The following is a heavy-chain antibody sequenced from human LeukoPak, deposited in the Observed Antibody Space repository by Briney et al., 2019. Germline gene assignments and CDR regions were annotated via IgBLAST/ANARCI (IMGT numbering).Heavy chain of an antibody. CDR1: GFTFSSYS. Sequence: GGSLRLSCAASGFTFSSYSMNWVRQAPGKGLEWVSSISTSSSYIYYADSVKGRFTISRDNAKNSLYLQMNSLRAEDTAVYYCARGAPYTYDSSGYSETDYWGQGTLVTVSS. J-gene: IGHJ4*02. V-gene: IGHV3-21*01. CDR2: ISTSSSYI. CDR3: ARGAPYTYDSSGYSETDY. D-gene: IGHD3-22*01.